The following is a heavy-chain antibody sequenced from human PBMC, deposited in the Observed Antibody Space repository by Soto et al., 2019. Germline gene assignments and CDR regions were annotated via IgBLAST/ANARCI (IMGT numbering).Heavy chain of an antibody. J-gene: IGHJ4*02. D-gene: IGHD3-22*01. CDR1: GYTFTSYG. CDR2: ISAYNGNT. CDR3: ARSSYYYDSSGPRIDYFDY. V-gene: IGHV1-18*04. Sequence: QVQLVQSGAEVKKPGASVKVSCKASGYTFTSYGISWVRQAPGQGLEWRGWISAYNGNTNYAQKLQGRVTMTTDTSTSTAYMELRSLRSDDTAVYYCARSSYYYDSSGPRIDYFDYWGQGTLVTVSS.